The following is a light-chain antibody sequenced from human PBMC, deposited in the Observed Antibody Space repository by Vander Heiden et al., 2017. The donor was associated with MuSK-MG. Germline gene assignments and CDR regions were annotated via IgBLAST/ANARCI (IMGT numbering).Light chain of an antibody. CDR3: AAWDDSLNGLV. V-gene: IGLV1-44*01. Sequence: QSVLTQPPSASGTPGQRVTISCSGSSSNIGSNTVNWYQQLPGTAPKLRIYSNNQRPSGVPDRFSGSKSGTSASLAISGLQSEDEADYYCAAWDDSLNGLVFGGGTKLTVL. J-gene: IGLJ3*02. CDR2: SNN. CDR1: SSNIGSNT.